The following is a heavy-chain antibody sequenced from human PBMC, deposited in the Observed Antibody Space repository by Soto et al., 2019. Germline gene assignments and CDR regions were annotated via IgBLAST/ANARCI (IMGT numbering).Heavy chain of an antibody. J-gene: IGHJ4*02. D-gene: IGHD1-7*01. CDR1: VFIFSSYA. CDR3: AKNTNWNYGGGGY. V-gene: IGHV3-23*01. CDR2: ISGSGGST. Sequence: EVQLLESGGGLVQPGGSLRLSCAASVFIFSSYAMSGIRQAPGEGGAWVSAISGSGGSTYYADCAKRRFTISRDNSKNTLYLQMNSLRAEDTAVYYCAKNTNWNYGGGGYWGQGTLVTVSS.